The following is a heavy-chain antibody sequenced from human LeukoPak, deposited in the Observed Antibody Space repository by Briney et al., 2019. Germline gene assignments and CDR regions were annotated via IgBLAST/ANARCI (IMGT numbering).Heavy chain of an antibody. J-gene: IGHJ6*03. Sequence: SETLSLTCTVSGGSISSYYWSWIRQPPGKVLEWIGYIYYSGSTNYNPSLKSRVTISVDTSKNQFSLKLSSVTAADTAVYYCARVGYCSSTSCQEHYYYYYMDVWGKGTTVTISS. CDR2: IYYSGST. CDR3: ARVGYCSSTSCQEHYYYYYMDV. V-gene: IGHV4-59*01. CDR1: GGSISSYY. D-gene: IGHD2-2*01.